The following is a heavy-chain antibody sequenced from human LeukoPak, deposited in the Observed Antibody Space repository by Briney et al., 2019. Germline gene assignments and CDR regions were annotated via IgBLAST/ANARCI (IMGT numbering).Heavy chain of an antibody. D-gene: IGHD5-12*01. CDR2: IYYSGST. CDR1: GGSISSSSYY. Sequence: SETLSLTCTVSGGSISSSSYYWGWIRQPPGKGLEWIGSIYYSGSTYYNPSLKSRVTISVDTSKNQFSLKLSSVTAADTAVYHCARAYSGYDYYWGQGTLVTVSS. CDR3: ARAYSGYDYY. V-gene: IGHV4-39*01. J-gene: IGHJ4*02.